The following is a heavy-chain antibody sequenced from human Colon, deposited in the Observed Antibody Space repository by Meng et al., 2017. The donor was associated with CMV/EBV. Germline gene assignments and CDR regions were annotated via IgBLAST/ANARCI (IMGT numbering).Heavy chain of an antibody. J-gene: IGHJ6*02. D-gene: IGHD4-17*01. CDR3: ARDNGDYYYGMDV. CDR2: IYYSGAT. Sequence: SETLSLTCTVSGGSINDYYWSWIQQSPGKGLEWIGYIYYSGATRYNPSLESRVSISIDTSRKHFSLKMTSVTAADTAMYYCARDNGDYYYGMDVWGQGTPVTVSS. CDR1: GGSINDYY. V-gene: IGHV4-59*01.